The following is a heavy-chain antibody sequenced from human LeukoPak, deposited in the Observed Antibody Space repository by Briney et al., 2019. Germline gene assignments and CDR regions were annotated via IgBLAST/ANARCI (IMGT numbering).Heavy chain of an antibody. CDR3: ARHTLVGARNAFDI. CDR2: INHSGST. V-gene: IGHV4-34*01. CDR1: GGSFSGYY. D-gene: IGHD1-26*01. J-gene: IGHJ3*02. Sequence: SETLSLTCAVYGGSFSGYYWSWIRQPPGKGLEWIGEINHSGSTNYNPSLKSRVTISVDTSKNQFSLKLSSVSATDTAVYYCARHTLVGARNAFDIWGQGTMVTISS.